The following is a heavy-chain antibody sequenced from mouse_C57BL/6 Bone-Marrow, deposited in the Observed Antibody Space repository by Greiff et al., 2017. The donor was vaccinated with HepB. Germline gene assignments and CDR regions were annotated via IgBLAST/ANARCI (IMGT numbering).Heavy chain of an antibody. Sequence: QVQLKESGPGLVQPSQSLSITCTVSGFSLTSYGVHWVRQSPGKGLEWLGVIWRGGSTDYNAAFMSRLSITKDNSKSQVFFKMNSLQADDTAIYYCAKTGQGLRGPFDVWGTGTTVTVSS. CDR2: IWRGGST. V-gene: IGHV2-5*01. CDR3: AKTGQGLRGPFDV. CDR1: GFSLTSYG. J-gene: IGHJ1*03. D-gene: IGHD1-1*01.